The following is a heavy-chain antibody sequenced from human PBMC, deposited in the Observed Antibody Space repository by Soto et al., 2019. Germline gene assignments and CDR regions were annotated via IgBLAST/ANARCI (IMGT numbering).Heavy chain of an antibody. D-gene: IGHD1-26*01. Sequence: QITLKESGPPLVKPTQTLTLTCTFSGFSLSSNGVGGGWIRQSPGTALEWLAVIYWDDTKNYSPSLQSRLTITKDTSKNQVVLTMTNMDPVDTATYYCARKAAETKANDCWGQGTLVTVSS. CDR3: ARKAAETKANDC. V-gene: IGHV2-5*02. CDR2: IYWDDTK. J-gene: IGHJ4*02. CDR1: GFSLSSNGVG.